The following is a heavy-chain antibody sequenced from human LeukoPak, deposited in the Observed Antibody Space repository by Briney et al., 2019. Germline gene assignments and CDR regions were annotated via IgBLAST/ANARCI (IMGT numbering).Heavy chain of an antibody. D-gene: IGHD6-13*01. CDR2: IYHSGST. V-gene: IGHV4-39*07. CDR1: GGSISSSSYY. J-gene: IGHJ4*02. CDR3: ARVTGYMTEDYFDY. Sequence: PSETLSLTCTVSGGSISSSSYYWGWIRQPPGKGLEWIGSIYHSGSTYYNPSLRSRVTIAVETSKNQFSLKLSSVTAADKAVYYCARVTGYMTEDYFDYWGQGTLITVSS.